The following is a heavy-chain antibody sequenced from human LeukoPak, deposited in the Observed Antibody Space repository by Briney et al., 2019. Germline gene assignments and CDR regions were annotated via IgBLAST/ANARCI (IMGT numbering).Heavy chain of an antibody. CDR2: INRSGST. Sequence: SETLSLTCAVYGGSFSGYYWSWIRQPPGKGLEWIGEINRSGSTNYNPSLKSRVTISVDTSKNQFSLKLSSVTAADTAVYYCAGYYDSSGYYQTGNYFDYWGQGTLVTVSS. D-gene: IGHD3-22*01. V-gene: IGHV4-34*01. J-gene: IGHJ4*02. CDR3: AGYYDSSGYYQTGNYFDY. CDR1: GGSFSGYY.